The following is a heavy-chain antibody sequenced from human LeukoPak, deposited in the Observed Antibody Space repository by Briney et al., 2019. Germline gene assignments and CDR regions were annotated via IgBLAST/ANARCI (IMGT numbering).Heavy chain of an antibody. CDR1: GYSFTDYY. J-gene: IGHJ4*02. Sequence: ASVKVSFKASGYSFTDYYIHWVRQAPGQGLEWMGWIKPNSGDTNYVEKFQGRVTMTRDTSISTAYMGLSRLRSDDTAVYYCATFDQDWGTFHYWGQGTLVTVSS. V-gene: IGHV1-2*02. D-gene: IGHD7-27*01. CDR2: IKPNSGDT. CDR3: ATFDQDWGTFHY.